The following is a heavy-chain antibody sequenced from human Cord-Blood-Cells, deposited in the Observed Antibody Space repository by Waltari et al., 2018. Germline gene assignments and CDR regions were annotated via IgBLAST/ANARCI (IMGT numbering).Heavy chain of an antibody. CDR1: GGSISSGSYY. J-gene: IGHJ4*02. CDR3: ARGTDSSFDY. CDR2: IYTSGST. V-gene: IGHV4-61*09. D-gene: IGHD6-13*01. Sequence: QVQLQESGPGLVKPSQTLSLTCPVSGGSISSGSYYWSWIRQPAGKGLGWIGYIYTSGSTNYNPSLKSRVTISVDTSKNQFSRKLSSVTAADTAVYYCARGTDSSFDYWGQGTLVTVSS.